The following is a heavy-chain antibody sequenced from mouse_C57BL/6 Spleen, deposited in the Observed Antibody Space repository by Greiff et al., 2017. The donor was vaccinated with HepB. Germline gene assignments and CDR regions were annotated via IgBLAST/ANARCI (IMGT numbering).Heavy chain of an antibody. Sequence: EVKLMESGAELVRPGASVKLSCTASGFNIKDDYMHWVKQRPEQGLEWIGWIDPENGDTEYASKFQGKATITADTSSNTAYLQLSSLTSEDTAVYYCTTNYYGSKGFAYWGQGTLVTVSA. D-gene: IGHD1-1*01. V-gene: IGHV14-4*01. CDR3: TTNYYGSKGFAY. CDR1: GFNIKDDY. J-gene: IGHJ3*01. CDR2: IDPENGDT.